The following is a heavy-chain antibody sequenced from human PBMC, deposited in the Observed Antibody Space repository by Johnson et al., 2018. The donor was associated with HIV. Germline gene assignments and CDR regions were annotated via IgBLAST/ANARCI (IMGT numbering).Heavy chain of an antibody. J-gene: IGHJ3*02. D-gene: IGHD3-22*01. CDR1: GFTFSSYA. CDR2: IKSKTDGGTT. CDR3: TTVFYGGYYYVFDAFDI. Sequence: VQLVESGGGVVQPGRSLRLSCAASGFTFSSYAMHWVRQAPGKGLEWVGRIKSKTDGGTTDYAAPVKGRFTISRDDSKNTLYLQMNSLKTEDTAVYYCTTVFYGGYYYVFDAFDIWGQGTMVTVSS. V-gene: IGHV3-15*01.